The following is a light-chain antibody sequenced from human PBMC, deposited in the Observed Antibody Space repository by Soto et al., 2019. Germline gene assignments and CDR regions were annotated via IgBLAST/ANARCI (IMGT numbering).Light chain of an antibody. CDR3: GSYTGSSTSWV. Sequence: QSALTQPASVSGSPGQSITISCTGTSSDVGGNKYVSWYQHHPGKAPKRMIYDVSSRPSGVSNRFSGSKSDNTASLTISGLRAEDEADYYCGSYTGSSTSWVFGGGTKLTVL. J-gene: IGLJ3*02. CDR1: SSDVGGNKY. CDR2: DVS. V-gene: IGLV2-14*03.